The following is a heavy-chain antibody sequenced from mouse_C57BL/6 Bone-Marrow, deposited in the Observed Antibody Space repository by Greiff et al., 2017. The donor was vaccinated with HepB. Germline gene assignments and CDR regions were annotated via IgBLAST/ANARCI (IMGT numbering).Heavy chain of an antibody. D-gene: IGHD2-5*01. V-gene: IGHV1-74*01. CDR3: AISYSNYRYYFDY. J-gene: IGHJ2*01. Sequence: QVQLQQPGAELVKPGASVKVSCKASGYTFTSYWMHWVKQRPGQGLEWIGRIHPSDSDTNYNQKFKGKATLTVDKSSSTAYMQLSSLTSEDSAVYDCAISYSNYRYYFDYWGQGTTLTVSS. CDR1: GYTFTSYW. CDR2: IHPSDSDT.